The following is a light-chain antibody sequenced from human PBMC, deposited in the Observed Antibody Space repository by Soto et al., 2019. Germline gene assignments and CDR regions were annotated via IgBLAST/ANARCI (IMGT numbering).Light chain of an antibody. V-gene: IGKV3-20*01. J-gene: IGKJ4*01. Sequence: VVTDSTGNMSSSPGASANLSCRTSQTDRNNYLAWYQQKPGQAPRLLIYDASSRATGIPDRFSGGGSGTDFTLTISRLEPEDFVVYYCQQFSSYPLTFGGGTKVDIK. CDR1: QTDRNNY. CDR2: DAS. CDR3: QQFSSYPLT.